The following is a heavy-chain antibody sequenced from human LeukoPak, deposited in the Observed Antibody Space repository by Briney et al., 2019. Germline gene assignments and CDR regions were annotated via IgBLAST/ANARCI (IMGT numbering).Heavy chain of an antibody. Sequence: PSETLSLTCTVSGGSFSGGDDYWSWIRQPPGKGLEWIGYIYYSGSTYYNSSLKSRVTISIDTSKNQFSLKLSSVTAADTAVYYCAREVLAQQPDAFDIWGQGTMVTVSS. CDR3: AREVLAQQPDAFDI. J-gene: IGHJ3*02. D-gene: IGHD6-13*01. CDR1: GGSFSGGDDY. V-gene: IGHV4-30-4*01. CDR2: IYYSGST.